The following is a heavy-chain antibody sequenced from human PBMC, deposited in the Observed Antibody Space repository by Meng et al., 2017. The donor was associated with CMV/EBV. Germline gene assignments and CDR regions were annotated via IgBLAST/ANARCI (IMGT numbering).Heavy chain of an antibody. CDR1: GFPFSSYA. Sequence: AASGFPFSSYAMSWVRQAPGKGLAWVSAISGSGGSTYYADSVKGRFTISRDNSKNTLYLQMNSLRAEDTAVYYCATTAGSGSYIFDYWGQGTLVTVSS. CDR2: ISGSGGST. J-gene: IGHJ4*02. D-gene: IGHD3-10*01. CDR3: ATTAGSGSYIFDY. V-gene: IGHV3-23*01.